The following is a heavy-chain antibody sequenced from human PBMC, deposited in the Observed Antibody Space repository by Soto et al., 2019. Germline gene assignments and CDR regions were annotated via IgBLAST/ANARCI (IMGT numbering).Heavy chain of an antibody. J-gene: IGHJ4*02. D-gene: IGHD3-10*01. Sequence: EVQLVESAGGLVQPGRSLRLSCAASGFTFDDYAMHWVRQAPGKGLEWVSGISWNSGSIGYADSVKGRFTISRDNAKNSLYLQMNSLRAEDTALYYCAKDYYGSGSNIFDYWGQGTLVTVSS. CDR3: AKDYYGSGSNIFDY. CDR2: ISWNSGSI. CDR1: GFTFDDYA. V-gene: IGHV3-9*01.